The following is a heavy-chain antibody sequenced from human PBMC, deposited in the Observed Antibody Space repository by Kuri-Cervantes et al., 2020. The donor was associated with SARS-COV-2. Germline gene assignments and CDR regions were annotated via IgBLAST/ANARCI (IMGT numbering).Heavy chain of an antibody. V-gene: IGHV1-69*06. CDR2: IIPFFGTA. D-gene: IGHD5-24*01. J-gene: IGHJ4*02. CDR1: GGTFSSYA. CDR3: AVTPRRDGYNYLYYFDY. Sequence: SVKVSCKASGGTFSSYAITWVRQAPGQGLEWMGGIIPFFGTANYAQKFQGRVTITADKSTSTAYMELSSLRSGDTAVYYCAVTPRRDGYNYLYYFDYWGQGTLVTVSS.